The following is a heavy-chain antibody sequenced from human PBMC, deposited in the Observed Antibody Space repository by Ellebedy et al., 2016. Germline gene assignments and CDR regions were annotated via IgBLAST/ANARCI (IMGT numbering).Heavy chain of an antibody. CDR2: ISSGGTTM. V-gene: IGHV3-48*04. CDR3: APRDDSLTY. D-gene: IGHD1-1*01. J-gene: IGHJ4*02. CDR1: GFRFSDWS. Sequence: GGSLRLSCVGFGFRFSDWSMNWLRQTPGKGLEWVSFISSGGTTMFYADSVKGRFTISRDNVRNSLFLQMNSLRVEDTAVYYCAPRDDSLTYWGQGTLVTVSS.